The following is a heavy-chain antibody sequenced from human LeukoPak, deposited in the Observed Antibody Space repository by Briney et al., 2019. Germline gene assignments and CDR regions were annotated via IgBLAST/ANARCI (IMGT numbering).Heavy chain of an antibody. D-gene: IGHD6-19*01. CDR2: IYYSGST. Sequence: SETLSLTCTVSGGSVSSGSYYWSWIRQPPGKGLEWIGYIYYSGSTNYNPSLKSRVTISVDTSKNQSSLKLSSVTAADTAVYYCARVSSGWYYFDYWGQGTLVTVSS. V-gene: IGHV4-61*01. CDR3: ARVSSGWYYFDY. J-gene: IGHJ4*02. CDR1: GGSVSSGSYY.